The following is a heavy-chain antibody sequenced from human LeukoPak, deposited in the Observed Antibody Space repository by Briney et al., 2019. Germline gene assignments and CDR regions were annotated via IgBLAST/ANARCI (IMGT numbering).Heavy chain of an antibody. CDR1: GFTFCSFR. CDR3: SKDITTLIV. CDR2: ISTSGGST. J-gene: IGHJ4*02. Sequence: GGSLRLSSAAPGFTFCSFRMRCGPQAPGKGLEWVSAISTSGGSTYYADSVEGRFTISRVNSKNTLYLQMNSLRAEDTAVYYCSKDITTLIVWCRGTLVTVSS. V-gene: IGHV3-23*01. D-gene: IGHD1-1*01.